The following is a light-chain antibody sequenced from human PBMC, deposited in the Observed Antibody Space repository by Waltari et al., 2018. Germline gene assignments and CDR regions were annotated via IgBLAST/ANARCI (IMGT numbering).Light chain of an antibody. J-gene: IGKJ2*01. CDR3: QQSYTLPYT. V-gene: IGKV1-39*01. Sequence: DIQMTQSPSPLSASVGDRVPITCRASHTLYNSLNWYQHKPGKAPRLLISEASTLQNGVPSRFSGRGSGTEFTLAISRLQPEDFATYYCQQSYTLPYTFGQGTQLDI. CDR2: EAS. CDR1: HTLYNS.